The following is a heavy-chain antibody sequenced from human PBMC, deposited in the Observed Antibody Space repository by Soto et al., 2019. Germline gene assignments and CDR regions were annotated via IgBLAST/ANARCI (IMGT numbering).Heavy chain of an antibody. CDR3: AADSEYSGTGTDY. D-gene: IGHD1-26*01. J-gene: IGHJ4*02. V-gene: IGHV1-58*01. CDR1: GFTFTSSA. CDR2: IVVGSGNT. Sequence: SVKVSCKASGFTFTSSAVQWVRQARGQRLEWIGWIVVGSGNTNYAQKFQERVTITRDMSTSTAYMELSSLRSEDTAVYYCAADSEYSGTGTDYWGQGTLVTVS.